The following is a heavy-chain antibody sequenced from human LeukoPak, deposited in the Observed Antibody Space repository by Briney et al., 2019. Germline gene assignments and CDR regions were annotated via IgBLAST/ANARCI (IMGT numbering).Heavy chain of an antibody. V-gene: IGHV1-69*04. CDR3: ARELEPYYFDY. D-gene: IGHD1-1*01. J-gene: IGHJ4*02. CDR2: IITILDIP. Sequence: GASVKVSCKASGGSFSNYGITWVRQAPGQGLEWMGRIITILDIPNYAQKFQGRVTITLDKSTITILMELSSLRSEDTAVHYCARELEPYYFDYWGQGSLVTVSS. CDR1: GGSFSNYG.